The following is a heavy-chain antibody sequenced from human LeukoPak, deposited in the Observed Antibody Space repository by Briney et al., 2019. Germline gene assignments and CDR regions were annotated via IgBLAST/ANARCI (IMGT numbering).Heavy chain of an antibody. J-gene: IGHJ4*02. V-gene: IGHV3-7*04. CDR3: ARDLHPRYYLPDY. Sequence: GGSLRLSCVASAFAFSSNWMSWVRQAPGKGLEWVASIKEDGSETYYVDSVKGRFTISRDNAKNSLYLQMYSLRAGDTAVYYCARDLHPRYYLPDYWGQGTLVTVPS. D-gene: IGHD1-26*01. CDR2: IKEDGSET. CDR1: AFAFSSNW.